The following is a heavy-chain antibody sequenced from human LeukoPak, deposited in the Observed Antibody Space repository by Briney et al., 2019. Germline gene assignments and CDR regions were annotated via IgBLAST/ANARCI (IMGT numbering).Heavy chain of an antibody. J-gene: IGHJ4*02. Sequence: SQTLSLTCAISGDSVSSNSAAWNWIRQSPSRGLEWLERTYYRSKWYNDYAVSVKSRITINPDTSKNQFSLQLNSVTPEDTAVYYCAGVPYSSGYYYDYWGQGTLVTVSS. V-gene: IGHV6-1*01. CDR3: AGVPYSSGYYYDY. D-gene: IGHD3-22*01. CDR1: GDSVSSNSAA. CDR2: TYYRSKWYN.